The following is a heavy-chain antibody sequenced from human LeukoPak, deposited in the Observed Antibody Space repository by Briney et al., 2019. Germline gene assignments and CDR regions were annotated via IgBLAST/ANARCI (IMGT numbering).Heavy chain of an antibody. Sequence: SETLSLTCTVSGGSISSYYWSWIRQPPGKELEWIGSIFYSGSTKHNPSLKSRVTISLDTSKNQISLKLSSVTAADTTVYYCARASYSSSYWFDPWGQGTLVTVSS. V-gene: IGHV4-59*01. CDR1: GGSISSYY. D-gene: IGHD6-13*01. J-gene: IGHJ5*02. CDR3: ARASYSSSYWFDP. CDR2: IFYSGST.